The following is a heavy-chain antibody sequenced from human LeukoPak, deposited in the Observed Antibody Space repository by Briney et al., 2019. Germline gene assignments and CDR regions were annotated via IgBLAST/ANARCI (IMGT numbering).Heavy chain of an antibody. CDR2: ISSSSSSYI. V-gene: IGHV3-21*04. CDR3: AKDDYLPGYCSSTSCREPFDY. J-gene: IGHJ4*02. CDR1: GFTFSSYS. Sequence: GGSLRLSCAASGFTFSSYSMNWVRQAPGKGLEWVSSISSSSSSYIYYADSVKGRFTISRDNAKNSLYLQMNSLRAEDTAVYYCAKDDYLPGYCSSTSCREPFDYWGRGTLVTVSS. D-gene: IGHD2-2*01.